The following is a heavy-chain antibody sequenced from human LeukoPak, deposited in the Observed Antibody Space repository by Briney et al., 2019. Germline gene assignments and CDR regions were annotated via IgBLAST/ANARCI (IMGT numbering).Heavy chain of an antibody. Sequence: SETLSLTCTVSGGSISSSSYYWGWLRQPQGKGLEWMGRIYTSGSTNYNPSLKSRVTMSVDTSKNQFSLRLSSVTAADTAVYYCAAQMATRAHNWFDPWGQGTLVTVSS. J-gene: IGHJ5*02. CDR2: IYTSGST. V-gene: IGHV4-61*05. CDR3: AAQMATRAHNWFDP. D-gene: IGHD5-24*01. CDR1: GGSISSSSYY.